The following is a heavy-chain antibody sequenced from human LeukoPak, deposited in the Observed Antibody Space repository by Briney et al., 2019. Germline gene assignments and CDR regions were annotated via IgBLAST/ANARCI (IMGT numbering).Heavy chain of an antibody. CDR1: GFAFDDFA. J-gene: IGHJ4*02. CDR2: IRRRAYGGAA. CDR3: SRNGLVNFDY. Sequence: GGSLRLSCTTSGFAFDDFAMSWVRQPAGKGLEWVGFIRRRAYGGAAEYAASVKGRFIISRDDSKGIAYLQMNSLKTEDTAVYYCSRNGLVNFDYWGQGSRVIVSP. V-gene: IGHV3-49*04.